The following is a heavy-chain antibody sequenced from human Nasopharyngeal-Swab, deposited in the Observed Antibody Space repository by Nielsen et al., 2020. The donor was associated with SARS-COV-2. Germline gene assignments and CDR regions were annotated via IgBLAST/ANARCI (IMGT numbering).Heavy chain of an antibody. CDR2: INGDGSTT. Sequence: GGSLRLSCAASGFSFSNYWMHWVRQAPGKGLVWVSRINGDGSTTSYADSVKGRFTISRDNAKNTLFLQMSSLRAEDTAVYYCTRGVVTAARVCECWGQGTLVTVSS. D-gene: IGHD2-21*02. V-gene: IGHV3-74*01. CDR1: GFSFSNYW. J-gene: IGHJ4*02. CDR3: TRGVVTAARVCEC.